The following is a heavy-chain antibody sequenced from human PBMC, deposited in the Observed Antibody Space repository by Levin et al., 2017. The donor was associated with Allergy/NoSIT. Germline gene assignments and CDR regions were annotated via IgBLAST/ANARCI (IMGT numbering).Heavy chain of an antibody. D-gene: IGHD6-13*01. CDR3: AKGREQQLVGVHYFDY. V-gene: IGHV3-9*01. Sequence: GGSLRLSCAASGFTFDDYAMHWVRQAPGKGLEWVSGISWNSGSIGYADSVKGRFTISRDNAKNSLYLQMNSLRAEDTALYYCAKGREQQLVGVHYFDYWGQGTLVTVSS. CDR2: ISWNSGSI. CDR1: GFTFDDYA. J-gene: IGHJ4*02.